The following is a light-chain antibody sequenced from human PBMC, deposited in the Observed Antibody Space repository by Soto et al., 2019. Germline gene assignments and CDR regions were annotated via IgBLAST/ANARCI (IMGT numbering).Light chain of an antibody. CDR3: QQRSKMPLT. CDR2: DAS. J-gene: IGKJ1*01. V-gene: IGKV3-11*01. CDR1: QSVRNY. Sequence: PGETATLSCRASQSVRNYLAWYQQKPGQAPRLLIYDASNRATGIPARFSGTGSETDFTLTTSSLEPEDFAIYYCQQRSKMPLTFGHGTKVDLK.